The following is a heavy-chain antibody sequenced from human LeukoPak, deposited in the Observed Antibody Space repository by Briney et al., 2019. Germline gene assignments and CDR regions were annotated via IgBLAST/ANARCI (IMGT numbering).Heavy chain of an antibody. J-gene: IGHJ4*02. D-gene: IGHD3-16*01. V-gene: IGHV1-24*01. CDR3: ATGIGREGTFRGQLDY. CDR2: FDPEGGET. CDR1: GYTLTELS. Sequence: ASVKVSCKVSGYTLTELSMHWVRQAPGKGLEWMGGFDPEGGETIYAQKFQGRVTMTEDTSTDTAYMELSSLRSEDTAVYYCATGIGREGTFRGQLDYWGQGTLVTVSS.